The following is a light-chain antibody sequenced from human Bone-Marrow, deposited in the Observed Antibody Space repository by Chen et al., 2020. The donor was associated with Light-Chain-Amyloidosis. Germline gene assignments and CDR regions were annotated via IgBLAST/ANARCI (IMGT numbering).Light chain of an antibody. Sequence: DIRLTQSPSTLSASVGDRVTITCRASQDIGDWLAWFQQKPGRAPQLLIYRASNLESGVPLRFTGSGSGADFTLTISSLQPDDFATYCCQRYKSFTFTFGPGTKL. CDR2: RAS. CDR1: QDIGDW. CDR3: QRYKSFTFT. J-gene: IGKJ2*01. V-gene: IGKV1-5*03.